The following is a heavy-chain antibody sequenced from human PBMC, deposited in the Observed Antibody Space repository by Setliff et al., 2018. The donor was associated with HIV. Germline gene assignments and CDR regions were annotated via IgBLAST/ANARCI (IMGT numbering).Heavy chain of an antibody. J-gene: IGHJ5*02. CDR3: ARDPAFRRYYDILTGYSPSWFDP. Sequence: EASVKVSCKASGYTFTNYGINWVRQAPGQGLEWMGWISAYNGNTNHAQKLQGRVAMTTDTSTSTAYMELRSLRSDDTAVYYCARDPAFRRYYDILTGYSPSWFDPWGQGTLVTAPQ. CDR1: GYTFTNYG. V-gene: IGHV1-18*01. D-gene: IGHD3-9*01. CDR2: ISAYNGNT.